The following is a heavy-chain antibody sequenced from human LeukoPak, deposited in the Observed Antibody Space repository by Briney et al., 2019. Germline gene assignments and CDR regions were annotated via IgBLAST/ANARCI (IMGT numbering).Heavy chain of an antibody. D-gene: IGHD4-11*01. CDR2: IYYSGST. J-gene: IGHJ5*02. CDR1: GGSISSHY. Sequence: SETLSLTCTVSGGSISSHYWSWIRQPPGKGLERIGYIYYSGSTNYNPSLKSRVTISVDTSKNQFSLKLSSVTAADTAVYYCEREMTTVTTATDWFDPWGQEPWSPSPQ. V-gene: IGHV4-59*11. CDR3: EREMTTVTTATDWFDP.